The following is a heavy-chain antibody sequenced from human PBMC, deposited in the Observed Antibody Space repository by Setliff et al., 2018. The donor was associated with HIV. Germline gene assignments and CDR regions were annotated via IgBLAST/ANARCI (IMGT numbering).Heavy chain of an antibody. CDR3: ARHSGVASPNWFDP. D-gene: IGHD3-10*01. CDR2: IYSSGTT. V-gene: IGHV4-4*07. Sequence: SETLSLTCTISGGSFSSYYWSWIRQPAGRGLEWIGRIYSSGTTNYNPSLKSRVTMSVDTSKNQFSLKLTSVTAADTAIYYCARHSGVASPNWFDPWGQGTLVTVSS. J-gene: IGHJ5*02. CDR1: GGSFSSYY.